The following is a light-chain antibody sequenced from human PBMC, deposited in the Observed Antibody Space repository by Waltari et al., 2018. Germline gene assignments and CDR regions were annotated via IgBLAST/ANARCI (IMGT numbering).Light chain of an antibody. J-gene: IGLJ3*02. CDR3: SSYTSSSTRV. Sequence: QSALTQPASVSGSPGQSITISCIGTSSDVGGYNYVSWYQQNPGKAPKLMIYEVSNRPSEVSNRFSGSKSGNTASLTISGLQAEDEADYYCSSYTSSSTRVFGGGTKLAVL. V-gene: IGLV2-14*01. CDR2: EVS. CDR1: SSDVGGYNY.